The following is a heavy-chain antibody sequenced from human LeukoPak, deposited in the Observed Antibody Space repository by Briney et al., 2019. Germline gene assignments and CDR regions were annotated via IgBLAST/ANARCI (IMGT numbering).Heavy chain of an antibody. V-gene: IGHV3-7*03. D-gene: IGHD6-19*01. CDR2: IKNDGSES. CDR3: AKNNGWFHLAQ. CDR1: GFTFRDHW. Sequence: GGSLRLSCAVSGFTFRDHWMDWVRQAPGKGLEWVGHIKNDGSESYYVDSLKGRFSISRDNTNNAPYLQMNSLRVEDTAVYYCAKNNGWFHLAQWGQGTLVTVSS. J-gene: IGHJ4*02.